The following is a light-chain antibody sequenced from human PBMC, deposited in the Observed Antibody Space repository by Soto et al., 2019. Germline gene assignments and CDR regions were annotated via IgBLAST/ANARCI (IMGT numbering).Light chain of an antibody. CDR2: QVS. J-gene: IGLJ3*02. Sequence: QSALTKPASVSGSPGQSITISCTGTSSDVGGYTYVSWYQQHPGKAPKLMIYQVSNRPSGISNRFSGSKSGNTASLTISGLQTEDEADYYSSSYTSSNTRVFGGGTKLTVL. CDR1: SSDVGGYTY. V-gene: IGLV2-14*01. CDR3: SSYTSSNTRV.